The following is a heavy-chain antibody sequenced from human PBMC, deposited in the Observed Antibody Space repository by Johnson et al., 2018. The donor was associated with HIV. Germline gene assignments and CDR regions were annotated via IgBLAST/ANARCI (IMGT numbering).Heavy chain of an antibody. D-gene: IGHD2-8*01. CDR1: GFTFSSYG. Sequence: QVQLVESGGGVVQPGGSLRLSCAASGFTFSSYGMHWVRQAPGKGLEWVSVISYDGSNKYYADSVKGRFTISRDNSKNTLYLQMNSLRAEDTAVYYCAKDGPDTSLYADAFDIWGQGTMVTVSS. J-gene: IGHJ3*02. CDR2: ISYDGSNK. V-gene: IGHV3-30*19. CDR3: AKDGPDTSLYADAFDI.